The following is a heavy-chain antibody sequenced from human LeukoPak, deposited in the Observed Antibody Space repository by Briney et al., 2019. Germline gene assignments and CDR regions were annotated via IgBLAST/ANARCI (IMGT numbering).Heavy chain of an antibody. CDR1: GFTFSSYA. CDR2: ISYDGSNK. J-gene: IGHJ4*02. D-gene: IGHD3-10*01. CDR3: ARDQRSYYGSGSYYRLGY. V-gene: IGHV3-30*04. Sequence: GGSLRLSCAASGFTFSSYAMHCVRQSPGKGLEWVAVISYDGSNKYYADSVKGRFTISRDNSKNTLYLQMNRLRAEDTAVYYCARDQRSYYGSGSYYRLGYWGQGTLLSVSS.